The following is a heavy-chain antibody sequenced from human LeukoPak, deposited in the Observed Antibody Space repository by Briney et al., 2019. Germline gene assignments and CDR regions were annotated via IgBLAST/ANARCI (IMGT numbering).Heavy chain of an antibody. Sequence: PGGSLRLSCAASGFTFNIYGMHWVRQAPGKGLEWVAYIRSDGSNKYYADSVKGRFTISRDNSKITLYLQMNSLRDEDTAVYYCARNTGSSSVPGDCWGQGTLVTVSS. J-gene: IGHJ4*02. CDR1: GFTFNIYG. CDR3: ARNTGSSSVPGDC. D-gene: IGHD6-6*01. CDR2: IRSDGSNK. V-gene: IGHV3-30*02.